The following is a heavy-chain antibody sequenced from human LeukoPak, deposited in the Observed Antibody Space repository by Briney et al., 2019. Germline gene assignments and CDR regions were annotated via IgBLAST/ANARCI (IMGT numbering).Heavy chain of an antibody. CDR1: GFTFSSYG. CDR3: ATLYYDSSGLLFGDY. CDR2: ISYDGSNK. J-gene: IGHJ4*02. D-gene: IGHD3-22*01. V-gene: IGHV3-30*03. Sequence: PGGSLRLSCAASGFTFSSYGMHWVRQAPGKGLEWVAVISYDGSNKYYADSVKGRFTISRDNSKNTLYLQMNSLRAEDTAVYYCATLYYDSSGLLFGDYWGQGTLVTVSS.